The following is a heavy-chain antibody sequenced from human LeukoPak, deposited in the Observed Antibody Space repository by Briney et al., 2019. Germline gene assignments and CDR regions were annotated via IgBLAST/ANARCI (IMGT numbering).Heavy chain of an antibody. D-gene: IGHD6-13*01. Sequence: SETLSLTCTVSGGSISSGVYYWSWIRQHPGKGLEWIGYIYYSGSTYYNPSLKSRVTISVDTSKNQFSLKLSSVTAADTAVYYCARSIAAAECFDYWGQGTLVTVSS. J-gene: IGHJ4*02. CDR3: ARSIAAAECFDY. V-gene: IGHV4-31*03. CDR1: GGSISSGVYY. CDR2: IYYSGST.